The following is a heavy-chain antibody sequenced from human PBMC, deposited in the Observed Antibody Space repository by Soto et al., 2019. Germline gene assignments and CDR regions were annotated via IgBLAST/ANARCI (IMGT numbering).Heavy chain of an antibody. J-gene: IGHJ3*02. CDR3: ARERYSGSYAPLCVFDI. CDR1: GYTFTSYG. Sequence: ASVKVSCKASGYTFTSYGISWVRQAPGQGLEWMGWISAYNGNTNYAQKLQGRVTMTTDTSTSTAYMELRSLRSDDTAVYYCARERYSGSYAPLCVFDIWGQGSMVTVSS. CDR2: ISAYNGNT. D-gene: IGHD1-26*01. V-gene: IGHV1-18*01.